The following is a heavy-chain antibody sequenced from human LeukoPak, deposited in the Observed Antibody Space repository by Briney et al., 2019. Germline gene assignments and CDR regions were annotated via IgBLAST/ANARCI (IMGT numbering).Heavy chain of an antibody. CDR1: GGTFSSYA. D-gene: IGHD5-12*01. CDR2: IIPIFGTA. V-gene: IGHV1-69*06. J-gene: IGHJ5*02. Sequence: SVKVSCKASGGTFSSYAISWVRQAPGQGLEWMGGIIPIFGTANYAQKFQGRVTITADKSTSTAYMELSSLRSEDAAVYYCAREGGYDYYWFDPWGQGTLVTVSS. CDR3: AREGGYDYYWFDP.